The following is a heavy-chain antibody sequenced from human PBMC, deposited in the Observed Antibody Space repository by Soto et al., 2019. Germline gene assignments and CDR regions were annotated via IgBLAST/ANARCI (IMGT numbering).Heavy chain of an antibody. D-gene: IGHD6-19*01. CDR3: ARDNGIAVAGDAFDI. V-gene: IGHV3-21*01. CDR2: ISSSSSYI. J-gene: IGHJ3*02. CDR1: GFTFSSYS. Sequence: SLRLSCAASGFTFSSYSMNWVRQAPGKGLEWVSSISSSSSYIYYADSVKGRFTISRDNAKNSLYLQMNSLRAEDTAVYYCARDNGIAVAGDAFDIWGQGTMVTVSS.